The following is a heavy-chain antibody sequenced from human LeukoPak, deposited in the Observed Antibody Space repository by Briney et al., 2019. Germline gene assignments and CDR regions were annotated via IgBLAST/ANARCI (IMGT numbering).Heavy chain of an antibody. D-gene: IGHD5-24*01. CDR3: AKSSSGWLQYGIDY. CDR1: GFTFSSYG. CDR2: ISYDGSNK. J-gene: IGHJ4*02. V-gene: IGHV3-30*18. Sequence: GSLRLSCAASGFTFSSYGMHWVRQAPGKGLEWVAVISYDGSNKYYADSVKGRFTISRDNSKNTLYLQMNSLRAEDTAVYYCAKSSSGWLQYGIDYWGQGTLVTVSS.